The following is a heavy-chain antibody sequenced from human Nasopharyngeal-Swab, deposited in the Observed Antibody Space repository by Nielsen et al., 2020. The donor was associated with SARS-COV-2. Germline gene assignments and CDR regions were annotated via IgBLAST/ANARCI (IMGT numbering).Heavy chain of an antibody. CDR1: GGSISSGGYY. D-gene: IGHD6-13*01. CDR2: IYYSGST. V-gene: IGHV4-31*03. J-gene: IGHJ5*02. CDR3: ARLNGIAAAGTGWFDP. Sequence: SETLSLTCTVSGGSISSGGYYWSWIRQHPGKGLEWIGYIYYSGSTYYNPSLKSRVIISVDTSKNQFSLKLSSVTAADTAVYYCARLNGIAAAGTGWFDPWGQGTLVTVSS.